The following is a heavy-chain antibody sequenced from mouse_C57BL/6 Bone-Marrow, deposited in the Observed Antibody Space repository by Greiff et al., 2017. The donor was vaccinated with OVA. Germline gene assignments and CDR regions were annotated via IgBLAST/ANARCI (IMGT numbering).Heavy chain of an antibody. CDR1: GFTFSSYG. CDR3: ARGSITTVDWYFDV. V-gene: IGHV5-6*01. J-gene: IGHJ1*03. CDR2: ISSDGSYT. D-gene: IGHD1-1*01. Sequence: EVHLVESGGDLVKPGGSLKLSCAASGFTFSSYGMSWVRQTPDKRLEWVATISSDGSYTYYPDSVKGRFTISRDNAKNTLYLQMSSLKSEDTAMYYCARGSITTVDWYFDVWGTGTTVTVSS.